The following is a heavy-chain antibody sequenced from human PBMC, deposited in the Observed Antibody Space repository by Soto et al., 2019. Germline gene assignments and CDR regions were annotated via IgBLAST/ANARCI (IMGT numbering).Heavy chain of an antibody. CDR2: IYSGGYT. CDR1: GFDVSNTD. D-gene: IGHD3-22*01. J-gene: IGHJ4*02. CDR3: AREAIIVIAAPEYYFDY. V-gene: IGHV3-66*01. Sequence: GGSLRLSCTASGFDVSNTDMSWVRQAPGKGLEWVSVIYSGGYTNYADSVKGRFIVSRDSPKNTLYLQMDSLRAEDTAVYYCAREAIIVIAAPEYYFDYWGQGALVTVSS.